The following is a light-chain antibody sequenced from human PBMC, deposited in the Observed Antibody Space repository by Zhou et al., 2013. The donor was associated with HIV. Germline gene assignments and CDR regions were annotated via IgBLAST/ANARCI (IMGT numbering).Light chain of an antibody. CDR1: HSISSW. Sequence: DIQMTQSPSTLSASVGDRVTITCRASHSISSWLAWYQQKPGKAPKLLIYKASSLESGVPSRFSGSGSGTEFTLTISSLQPDDFATYYCQKYNSAPWTFGQGTKVEIK. CDR3: QKYNSAPWT. J-gene: IGKJ1*01. CDR2: KAS. V-gene: IGKV1-5*03.